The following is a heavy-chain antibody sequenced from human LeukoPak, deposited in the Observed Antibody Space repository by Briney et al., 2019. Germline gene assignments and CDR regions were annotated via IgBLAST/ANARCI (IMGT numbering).Heavy chain of an antibody. V-gene: IGHV4-59*01. CDR3: ARDYYDSSGYYY. Sequence: SETLSLTCTVSGSSISSYYWSWIRQPPGKGLEWIGYIYYSGSTNYNPSLKSRVTISVDTSKNQFSLKLSSVTAADTAVYYCARDYYDSSGYYYWGQGTLVTVSS. CDR1: GSSISSYY. J-gene: IGHJ4*02. CDR2: IYYSGST. D-gene: IGHD3-22*01.